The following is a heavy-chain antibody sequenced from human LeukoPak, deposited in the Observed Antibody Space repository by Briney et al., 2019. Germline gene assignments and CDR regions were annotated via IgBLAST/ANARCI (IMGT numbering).Heavy chain of an antibody. J-gene: IGHJ4*02. CDR1: GFTFSSYG. CDR2: ISYDGSNE. Sequence: GGSLRLSCAASGFTFSSYGMHWVRQAPGKGLEGVAVISYDGSNEYYADSVKGRFTISRDNSKNTLYLQMNSLRAEDTAVYYCAKSGVQLPVFDYWGQGTLVTVSS. D-gene: IGHD5-18*01. V-gene: IGHV3-30*18. CDR3: AKSGVQLPVFDY.